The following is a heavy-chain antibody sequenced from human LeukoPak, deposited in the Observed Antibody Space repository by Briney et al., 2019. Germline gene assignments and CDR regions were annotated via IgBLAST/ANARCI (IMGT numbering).Heavy chain of an antibody. CDR1: GGTFSSYA. D-gene: IGHD3-16*01. V-gene: IGHV1-69*05. CDR3: ARHRPGGSPWPPDYYYYMDV. CDR2: VVPIFGAA. Sequence: GSSVKVSCKASGGTFSSYAISWVRQDPGQGLEWMGRVVPIFGAANYAQKFQGRVTITTDESTSTAYMELSSLRSEDTAVYYCARHRPGGSPWPPDYYYYMDVWGKGTTVTVSS. J-gene: IGHJ6*03.